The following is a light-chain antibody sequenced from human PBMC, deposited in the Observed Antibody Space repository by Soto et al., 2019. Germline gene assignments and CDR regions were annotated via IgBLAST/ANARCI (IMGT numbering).Light chain of an antibody. Sequence: DIQMTQSPSSLSASVGDRVTITCQASQDISNCLNWYQQKPGKAPQLLIYDASNLETGVPSRFSGSGSGTEFTFTISSLKPEDISTSYSQQYDYLTPYTFGQGTKLEIK. J-gene: IGKJ2*01. CDR3: QQYDYLTPYT. CDR2: DAS. V-gene: IGKV1-33*01. CDR1: QDISNC.